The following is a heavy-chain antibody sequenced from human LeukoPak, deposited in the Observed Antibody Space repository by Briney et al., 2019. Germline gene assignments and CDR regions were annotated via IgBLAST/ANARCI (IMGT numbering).Heavy chain of an antibody. CDR1: GYTLTGYY. CDR2: INPNSGGT. CDR3: ARGDYYDSSDY. V-gene: IGHV1-2*02. J-gene: IGHJ4*02. Sequence: ASVTVTCKASGYTLTGYYMHWVRQAPGQGLEWMGWINPNSGGTNYAQKFQGRVTMTRDTSISTAYMELTRLRSDDTAVYYCARGDYYDSSDYWGQGTLVTVPS. D-gene: IGHD3-22*01.